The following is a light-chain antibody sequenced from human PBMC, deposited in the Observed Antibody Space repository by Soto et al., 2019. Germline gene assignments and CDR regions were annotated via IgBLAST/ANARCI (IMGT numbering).Light chain of an antibody. V-gene: IGKV4-1*01. Sequence: DFVMTQSPDSLAVSLGERATINCKSSQRVLSSVNNKNYLSWYQQKPGQPPKLLFSWASARESGVPERFSGSGSGTDFTLTISSLQAEDVAVYYCYQHHTAPLTFGGGTKVEIK. CDR3: YQHHTAPLT. J-gene: IGKJ4*01. CDR2: WAS. CDR1: QRVLSSVNNKNY.